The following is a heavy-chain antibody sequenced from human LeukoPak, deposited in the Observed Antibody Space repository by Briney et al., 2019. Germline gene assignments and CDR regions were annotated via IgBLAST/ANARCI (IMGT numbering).Heavy chain of an antibody. Sequence: PGGSLRLSCAASGFTFSTYALSWVRQAPGKGLEWVSAISPGGGRTYYADSVKGRFTISRDNSKNTLYLQMNSLRAEDTAVYYCAKRTYYDFWSGYPDSWGQGTLVTVSS. V-gene: IGHV3-23*01. CDR3: AKRTYYDFWSGYPDS. CDR1: GFTFSTYA. CDR2: ISPGGGRT. J-gene: IGHJ4*02. D-gene: IGHD3-3*01.